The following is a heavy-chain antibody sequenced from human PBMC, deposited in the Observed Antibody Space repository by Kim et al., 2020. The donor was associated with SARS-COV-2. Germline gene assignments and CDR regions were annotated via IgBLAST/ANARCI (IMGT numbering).Heavy chain of an antibody. Sequence: SETLSLTCTVSGGSISSSSYYWGWIRQPPGKGLEWIGSIYYSGSTYYNPTLKSRVTISVDTSKNQFSLKLSSVTAADTAVYYCARLLRRGLAVAGNAFD. D-gene: IGHD6-19*01. CDR3: ARLLRRGLAVAGNAFD. J-gene: IGHJ3*02. V-gene: IGHV4-39*01. CDR2: IYYSGST. CDR1: GGSISSSSYY.